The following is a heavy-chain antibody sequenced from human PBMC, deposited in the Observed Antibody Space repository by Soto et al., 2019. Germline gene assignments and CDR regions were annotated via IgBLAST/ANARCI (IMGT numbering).Heavy chain of an antibody. Sequence: KASETLSLTCTVSGGSISSYYWSWIRQPPGKGLEWIGYIYYSGSTNYNPSLKSRVTISVDTSKNQFSPKLSSVTAADTAVYYCARESVDNNWFDPWGQGTLVTVSS. CDR3: ARESVDNNWFDP. CDR2: IYYSGST. J-gene: IGHJ5*02. CDR1: GGSISSYY. D-gene: IGHD5-12*01. V-gene: IGHV4-59*01.